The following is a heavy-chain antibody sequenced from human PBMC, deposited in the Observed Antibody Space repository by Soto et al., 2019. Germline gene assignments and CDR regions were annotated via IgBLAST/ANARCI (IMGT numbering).Heavy chain of an antibody. CDR1: GYTFTSYA. Sequence: QVQLVQSGAEEKKPGASVKVSCKASGYTFTSYAMHWVRQAPGQRLEWMGWINAGNGNTKYSQKFQGRVTITRDTSASTAYMELSSLRSEDTAVYYCARDHLPFPYIAAAGKNWFDPWGQGTLVTVSS. J-gene: IGHJ5*02. CDR2: INAGNGNT. D-gene: IGHD6-13*01. V-gene: IGHV1-3*05. CDR3: ARDHLPFPYIAAAGKNWFDP.